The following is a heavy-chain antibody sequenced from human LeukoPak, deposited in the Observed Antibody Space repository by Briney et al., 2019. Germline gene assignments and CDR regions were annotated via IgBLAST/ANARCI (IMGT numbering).Heavy chain of an antibody. J-gene: IGHJ6*03. CDR3: AKGGAVSSKSIIMVRGTRRYYYNMDV. D-gene: IGHD3-10*01. CDR1: GFTVSSNY. Sequence: GGSLRLSCAASGFTVSSNYMSWVRQAPGKGLEWVSVIYSGGSTYYADSVKGRFTISRDNSKNTLYLQINSLRAEDTAVYYCAKGGAVSSKSIIMVRGTRRYYYNMDVWGKGTTVTISS. CDR2: IYSGGST. V-gene: IGHV3-53*01.